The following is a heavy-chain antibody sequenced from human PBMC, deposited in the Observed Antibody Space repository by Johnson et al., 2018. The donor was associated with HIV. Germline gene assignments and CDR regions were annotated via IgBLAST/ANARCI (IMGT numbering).Heavy chain of an antibody. J-gene: IGHJ3*02. Sequence: QMLLVESGGGVVQPGRSLRLSCAASKFTFSSYPMHWVRQAPGKGLEWVALISYDGTNKYYADSAKGRFTISRDNSRNSLSLQMNSLRVEDTAAYYCARGVKQQLSVVDAFGIWGQGTMVTVSS. D-gene: IGHD6-13*01. V-gene: IGHV3-30*04. CDR1: KFTFSSYP. CDR3: ARGVKQQLSVVDAFGI. CDR2: ISYDGTNK.